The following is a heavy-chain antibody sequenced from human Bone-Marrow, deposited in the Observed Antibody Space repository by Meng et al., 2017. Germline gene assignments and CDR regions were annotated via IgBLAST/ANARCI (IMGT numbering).Heavy chain of an antibody. CDR1: GGSISSGGYS. D-gene: IGHD2/OR15-2a*01. CDR2: IYHSGST. Sequence: QLQLQESGAGLVKPSQTLSLTCAVTGGSISSGGYSWSWLRQPPGKGLEWIGYIYHSGSTYYNPSLKSRVTISVDRSKNQFSLKLSSVTAADTAVYYCARARTTNQSKYRNAYNWFDPWGQGTLVTVSS. CDR3: ARARTTNQSKYRNAYNWFDP. V-gene: IGHV4-30-2*01. J-gene: IGHJ5*02.